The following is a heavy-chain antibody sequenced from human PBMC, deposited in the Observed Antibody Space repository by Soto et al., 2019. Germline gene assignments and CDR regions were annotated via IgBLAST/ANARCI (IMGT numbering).Heavy chain of an antibody. J-gene: IGHJ4*02. Sequence: QVHLVESGGGVVQPGTSLRLSCAASGFIFSDFGMHWVRQTPGRGLEWVADISDDGSEENYDDSVMGRFTISRDNSNNPLYLEMGSLRAEDTAVYYCARQSDGWEHYYFVYWGQGTLLTVSS. D-gene: IGHD1-26*01. V-gene: IGHV3-30*03. CDR3: ARQSDGWEHYYFVY. CDR1: GFIFSDFG. CDR2: ISDDGSEE.